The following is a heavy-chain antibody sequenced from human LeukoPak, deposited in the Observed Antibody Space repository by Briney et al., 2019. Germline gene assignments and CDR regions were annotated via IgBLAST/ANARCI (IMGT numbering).Heavy chain of an antibody. CDR1: GYRFSSYW. CDR2: IYPGDSDT. J-gene: IGHJ4*02. Sequence: GESLQISFKGSGYRFSSYWIGWVRPMPGKGLEWMGIIYPGDSDTRYSPSFQGQVTISADKSISTAYLQWSSLKASDTAMYYCARPRTHDSSAYYHYWGQGTLVTVSS. V-gene: IGHV5-51*01. D-gene: IGHD3-22*01. CDR3: ARPRTHDSSAYYHY.